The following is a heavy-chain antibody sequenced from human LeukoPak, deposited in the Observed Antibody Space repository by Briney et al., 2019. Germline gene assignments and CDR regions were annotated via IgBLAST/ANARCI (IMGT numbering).Heavy chain of an antibody. Sequence: SETLSLTCTVSGGSISSYYWSWIRQPPGKGLEWIGYIYYSGSTNYNLSLKSRVTISVDTSKNQFSLKLSSVTAADTAVYYCARGLGYFDYWGQGTLVTVSS. J-gene: IGHJ4*02. CDR3: ARGLGYFDY. V-gene: IGHV4-59*01. D-gene: IGHD3-22*01. CDR1: GGSISSYY. CDR2: IYYSGST.